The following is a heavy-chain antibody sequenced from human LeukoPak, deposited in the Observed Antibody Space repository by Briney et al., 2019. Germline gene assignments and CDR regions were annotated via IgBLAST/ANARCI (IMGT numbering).Heavy chain of an antibody. CDR2: IYHSGST. CDR3: ARRDVAAAALDY. J-gene: IGHJ4*02. D-gene: IGHD6-13*01. Sequence: PSETLSLTCAVSGDSISSSNWWSWVRQPPGKGLEWIGEIYHSGSTNYNPSLKSRVTISVDKSKNQFSLKLSSVTAADTAVYYCARRDVAAAALDYWGQGTLVTVSS. CDR1: GDSISSSNW. V-gene: IGHV4-4*02.